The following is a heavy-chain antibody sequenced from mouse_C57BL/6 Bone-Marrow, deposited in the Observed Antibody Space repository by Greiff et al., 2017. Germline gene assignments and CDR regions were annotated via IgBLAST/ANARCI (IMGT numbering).Heavy chain of an antibody. J-gene: IGHJ1*03. Sequence: QVQLQQPGAELVRPGSSVKLSCKASGYTFISYWMDWVKQRPGQGLEWIGNIYPSDSETPYNQKFKDKATLTVDKSSSTAYMQLSSLTSEDSAVYYVARPYIYYYGSPWDFDFWGTGTTVTVSS. CDR3: ARPYIYYYGSPWDFDF. V-gene: IGHV1-61*01. CDR1: GYTFISYW. D-gene: IGHD1-1*01. CDR2: IYPSDSET.